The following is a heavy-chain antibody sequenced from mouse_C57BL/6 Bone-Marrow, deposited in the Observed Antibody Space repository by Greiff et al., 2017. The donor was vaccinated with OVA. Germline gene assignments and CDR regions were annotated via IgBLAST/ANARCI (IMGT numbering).Heavy chain of an antibody. CDR1: GYTFTSYW. CDR2: IDPSDSYT. J-gene: IGHJ3*01. Sequence: VQLQQPGAELVRPGTSVKLSCKASGYTFTSYWMHWVKQRPGQGLEWIGVIDPSDSYTNYNQKFKGKATLTVDTSSSTAYMQLSSLTSEDSAVYSGARGDYDGGGFAYWGQGTLVTVSA. D-gene: IGHD2-4*01. CDR3: ARGDYDGGGFAY. V-gene: IGHV1-59*01.